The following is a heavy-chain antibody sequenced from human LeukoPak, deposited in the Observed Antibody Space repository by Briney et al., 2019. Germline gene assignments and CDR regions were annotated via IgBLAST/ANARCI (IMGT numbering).Heavy chain of an antibody. CDR2: IYHSGST. V-gene: IGHV4-39*01. Sequence: SETLSLTCTVSGGSISSSSYYWGWIRQPPGKGLEWIGSIYHSGSTYYNPSLKSRVTISVDTTKNQFSLKLSSVTAADTAVYYCASAFYGDYYFDYWGQGTLVTVSS. J-gene: IGHJ4*02. CDR3: ASAFYGDYYFDY. CDR1: GGSISSSSYY. D-gene: IGHD4-17*01.